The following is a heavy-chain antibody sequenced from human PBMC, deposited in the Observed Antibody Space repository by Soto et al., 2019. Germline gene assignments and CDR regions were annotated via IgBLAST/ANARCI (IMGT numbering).Heavy chain of an antibody. CDR1: GGSISSGGYY. CDR2: IYYSGST. CDR3: ARASRLLHQFQH. D-gene: IGHD2-15*01. J-gene: IGHJ1*01. V-gene: IGHV4-31*03. Sequence: QVQLQESGPGLVKPSQTLSLTCTVSGGSISSGGYYWSWIRQHPGKGLEWIGYIYYSGSTYYNPSLQSRVTLSVDTSKNQFSLKPSSVTAADTAVYYCARASRLLHQFQHWGQGTLVTVSS.